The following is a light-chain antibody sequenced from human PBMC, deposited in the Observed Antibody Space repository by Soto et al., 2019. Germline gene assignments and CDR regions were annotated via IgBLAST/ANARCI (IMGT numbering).Light chain of an antibody. V-gene: IGKV3-20*01. CDR3: QQYGSSGT. Sequence: EIVMTQSPATLSVSPGERATLSCRASQSVSIYLAWYQQKPGQAPRLLIYDASNRATGIPDRFSGSGSGTDFTFTISRLEPEDFAVYYCQQYGSSGTFGQGTKVDI. J-gene: IGKJ1*01. CDR2: DAS. CDR1: QSVSIY.